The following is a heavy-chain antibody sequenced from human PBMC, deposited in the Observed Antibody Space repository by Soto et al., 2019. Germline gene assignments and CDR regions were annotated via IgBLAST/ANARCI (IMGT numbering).Heavy chain of an antibody. D-gene: IGHD5-12*01. CDR2: FFYTGST. CDR1: GGSVISEHYY. V-gene: IGHV4-61*03. CDR3: AGGTDGKKVAY. Sequence: QVQLQESGPGLVKSSETLSLTCTVSGGSVISEHYYWNWIRQAPGKGLEWIGYFFYTGSTNYNPSLQSRLTMSVDMSKNHFSLKLSSVTAADTAVYYCAGGTDGKKVAYWGQGTLVTVSS. J-gene: IGHJ4*02.